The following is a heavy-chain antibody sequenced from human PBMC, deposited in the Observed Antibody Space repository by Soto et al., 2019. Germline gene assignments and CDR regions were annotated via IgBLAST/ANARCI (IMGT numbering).Heavy chain of an antibody. CDR1: GGSFSGYY. CDR3: ARGVGDIVATRGKGDFDY. V-gene: IGHV4-34*01. CDR2: INHSGST. J-gene: IGHJ4*02. D-gene: IGHD5-12*01. Sequence: SETLSLTCAVYGGSFSGYYWSWIRQPPGKGLEWIGEINHSGSTNYNPSLKSRVTISVDTSKNQFSLKLSSVTAADTAVYYCARGVGDIVATRGKGDFDYWGQGTLVTVSS.